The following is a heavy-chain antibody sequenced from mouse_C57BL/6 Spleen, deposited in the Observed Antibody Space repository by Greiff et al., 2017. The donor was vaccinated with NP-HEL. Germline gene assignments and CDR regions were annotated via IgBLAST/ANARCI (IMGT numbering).Heavy chain of an antibody. J-gene: IGHJ2*01. D-gene: IGHD1-2*01. Sequence: QVQLQQSGAELARPGASVKLSCKASGYTFTSYGISWVKQRTGQGLEWIGEIYPRSGNTYYNEKFKGKATLTADKSSSTAYMELRSLTSEDSAVYFCARRWSITTGNYFDYWGQGTTLTVSS. CDR1: GYTFTSYG. V-gene: IGHV1-81*01. CDR3: ARRWSITTGNYFDY. CDR2: IYPRSGNT.